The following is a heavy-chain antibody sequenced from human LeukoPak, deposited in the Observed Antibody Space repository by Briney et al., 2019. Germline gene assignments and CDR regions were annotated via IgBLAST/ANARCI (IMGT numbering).Heavy chain of an antibody. CDR1: GGSISSYY. Sequence: PSETLSLTCTVAGGSISSYYWSWIRQPAGKGLEWIGRIYTSGSTNYNPSLKSRVTMSVDTSKNQFSLKLSSVTAADTAVYYCARHERTGIVVGGSTFDYWGQGTLVTVSS. CDR3: ARHERTGIVVGGSTFDY. D-gene: IGHD3-22*01. J-gene: IGHJ4*02. CDR2: IYTSGST. V-gene: IGHV4-4*07.